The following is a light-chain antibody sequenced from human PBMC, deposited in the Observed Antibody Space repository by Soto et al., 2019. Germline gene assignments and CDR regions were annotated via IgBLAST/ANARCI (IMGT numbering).Light chain of an antibody. CDR3: QQYDNLPPT. J-gene: IGKJ2*01. Sequence: DIQMTQSPSSLSASVGDRVTITCQASQDISNYLNWYQQKPGKAPKLLIYDASNLETGVPSRFSGSGSGTDFTFTISSLQPEDIATYYCQQYDNLPPTVGQGTKREIK. V-gene: IGKV1-33*01. CDR2: DAS. CDR1: QDISNY.